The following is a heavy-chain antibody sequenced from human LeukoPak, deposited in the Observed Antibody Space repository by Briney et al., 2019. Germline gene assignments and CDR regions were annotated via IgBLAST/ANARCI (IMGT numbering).Heavy chain of an antibody. CDR1: GFTFSSYG. D-gene: IGHD3-10*01. CDR2: IWYDRSNK. J-gene: IGHJ4*02. V-gene: IGHV3-33*01. CDR3: ARAARVRGVITELVY. Sequence: PGRSLRLSCAASGFTFSSYGMHWVRQAPGKGLEWVAVIWYDRSNKYYADSVKGRFTISRDNSKNTLYLQMNSLRAEDTAVYYCARAARVRGVITELVYWGQGTLVTVSS.